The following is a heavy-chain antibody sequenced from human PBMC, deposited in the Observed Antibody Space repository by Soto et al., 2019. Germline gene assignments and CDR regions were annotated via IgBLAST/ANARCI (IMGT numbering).Heavy chain of an antibody. V-gene: IGHV3-30-3*01. CDR2: ISYDGNNK. J-gene: IGHJ3*02. CDR1: GFTFSNNA. CDR3: ARGRGIAVAATAYAFDI. D-gene: IGHD6-19*01. Sequence: GGSLRLSCAASGFTFSNNAMHWVRQAPGKGLEWVAVISYDGNNKYYADSVKGRFTISRDNSKNTLYLQMNSLRAEDTAVYYCARGRGIAVAATAYAFDIWGQGTMVTVSS.